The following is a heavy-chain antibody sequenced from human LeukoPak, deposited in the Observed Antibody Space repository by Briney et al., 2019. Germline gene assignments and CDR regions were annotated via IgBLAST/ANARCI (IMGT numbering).Heavy chain of an antibody. CDR1: GYTFTVNY. CDR2: MNPNSGVT. V-gene: IGHV1-2*02. D-gene: IGHD3-10*01. CDR3: ARQKVGPHGMDV. J-gene: IGHJ6*02. Sequence: ASVKVSCKPSGYTFTVNYLHWVRQAPGQGLEWVGWMNPNSGVTFYAQNFQGRVTMTRDTSITTAYMELSSLRSDDTAVYYCARQKVGPHGMDVWGQGTTVTVSS.